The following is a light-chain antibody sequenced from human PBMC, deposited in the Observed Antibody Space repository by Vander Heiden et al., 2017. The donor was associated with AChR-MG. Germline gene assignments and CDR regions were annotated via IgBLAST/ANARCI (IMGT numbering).Light chain of an antibody. Sequence: ELVLTQPPATLSLSPGERATLSCRASQGVSSYLAWYQQKPGQAPRLLIYDASNRATGIPARFSGSGPGTDFTLTISSLEPEDFAVYYCQQRSIFGQGTKLEIK. V-gene: IGKV3D-11*01. CDR3: QQRSI. J-gene: IGKJ2*01. CDR1: QGVSSY. CDR2: DAS.